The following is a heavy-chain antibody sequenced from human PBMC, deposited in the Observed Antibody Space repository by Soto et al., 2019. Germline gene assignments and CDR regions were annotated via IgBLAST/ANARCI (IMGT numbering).Heavy chain of an antibody. V-gene: IGHV4-30-2*01. CDR1: GGYISSGGYS. CDR2: IYHSGST. CDR3: ARVPGP. Sequence: SETLSVTCAVAGGYISSGGYSWSWIRQPPGKGLEWIGYIYHSGSTYYNPSLKSRVTISVDRSKNQFSLKLSSVTAADTAVYYCARVPGPWGQGTLVTVSS. J-gene: IGHJ5*02.